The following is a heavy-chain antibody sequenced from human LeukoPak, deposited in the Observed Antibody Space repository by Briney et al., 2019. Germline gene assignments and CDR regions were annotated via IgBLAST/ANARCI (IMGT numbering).Heavy chain of an antibody. CDR2: VSGSDENK. V-gene: IGHV3-11*01. Sequence: GGSLRLSCAASGFTFSDYYMTWIRHAPGQGLEWISYVSGSDENKYYAGSVRGRFDISRNNAEKSLFLQMSKVRAEDTAVYYCARAGLGGHYIDYWGQGTLVTVSS. CDR3: ARAGLGGHYIDY. CDR1: GFTFSDYY. J-gene: IGHJ4*02. D-gene: IGHD2-15*01.